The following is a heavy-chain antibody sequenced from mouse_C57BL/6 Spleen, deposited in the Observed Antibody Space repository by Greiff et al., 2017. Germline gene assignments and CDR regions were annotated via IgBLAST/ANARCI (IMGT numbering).Heavy chain of an antibody. CDR1: GYTFTDYE. Sequence: VQLQHSGAELVRPGASVTLSCKASGYTFTDYEMHWVKQTPVHGLEWIGAIDPETGGTAYNQKFKGKAILTADKSSSTAYMELRSLTSEDSAVYYCTRATGTLAMDYWGQGTSVTVSS. D-gene: IGHD4-1*02. J-gene: IGHJ4*01. CDR2: IDPETGGT. V-gene: IGHV1-15*01. CDR3: TRATGTLAMDY.